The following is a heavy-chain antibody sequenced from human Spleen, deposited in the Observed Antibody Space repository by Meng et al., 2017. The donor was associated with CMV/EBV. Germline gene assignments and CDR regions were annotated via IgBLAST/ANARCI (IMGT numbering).Heavy chain of an antibody. CDR1: GGSFSGYY. D-gene: IGHD2-15*01. V-gene: IGHV4-34*01. CDR2: INYSGRP. CDR3: ARVEGGGWFDP. J-gene: IGHJ5*02. Sequence: SETLSLTCAVYGGSFSGYYWSWIRQSPGKGLEWIGEINYSGRPNYNPSLQSRVSISIDTSKNQFSLKVNSVTAADTAVYYCARVEGGGWFDPWGQGTLVTVSS.